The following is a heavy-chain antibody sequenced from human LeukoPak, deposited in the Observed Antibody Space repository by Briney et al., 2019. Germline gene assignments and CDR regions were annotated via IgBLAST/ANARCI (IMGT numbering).Heavy chain of an antibody. CDR3: ARGRLAGVPDYYGMDV. J-gene: IGHJ6*04. Sequence: GGSLRLSCAASGFTFSSYWMSWVRQAPGKGLEWVANIKQDGSEKYYVDSVKGRFTISRDNAKNSLYLQMNSLRAEDTAVYYCARGRLAGVPDYYGMDVWGKGTTVTVSS. D-gene: IGHD1-1*01. CDR2: IKQDGSEK. CDR1: GFTFSSYW. V-gene: IGHV3-7*04.